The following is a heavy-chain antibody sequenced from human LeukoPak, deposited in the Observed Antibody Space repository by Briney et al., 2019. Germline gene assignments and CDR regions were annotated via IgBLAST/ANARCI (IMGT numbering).Heavy chain of an antibody. J-gene: IGHJ5*02. CDR1: GFTFSSYG. CDR3: AKNGARGYSLNWFDP. CDR2: MWHDGSNE. D-gene: IGHD5-18*01. V-gene: IGHV3-30*02. Sequence: GGSLRLSCAASGFTFSSYGMHWVRQAPGKGLEWVAVMWHDGSNEYYADSVKGRFTISRDNPKNTLFLQMNSLRAEDTAMYYRAKNGARGYSLNWFDPWGQGTLVTVSS.